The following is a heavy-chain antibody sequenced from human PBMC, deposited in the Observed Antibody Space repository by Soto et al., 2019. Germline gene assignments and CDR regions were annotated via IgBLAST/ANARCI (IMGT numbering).Heavy chain of an antibody. CDR1: GFTFSSYA. CDR2: ISDGSRST. Sequence: GWSLRLSCAASGFTFSSYAMTWVRQAPGKGLEWVSTISDGSRSTYYTDSVKGRFTISRDNSKNTLYLQMNSLRAEDTAIYYCAKGRGPRGNSESFFDSWGQGNLVTV. D-gene: IGHD2-21*02. V-gene: IGHV3-23*01. J-gene: IGHJ4*02. CDR3: AKGRGPRGNSESFFDS.